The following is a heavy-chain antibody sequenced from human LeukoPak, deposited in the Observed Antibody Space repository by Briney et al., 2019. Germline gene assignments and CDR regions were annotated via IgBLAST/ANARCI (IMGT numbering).Heavy chain of an antibody. CDR2: ISSSGGTM. Sequence: GGSLRLSCAASGFTFSDYYMGWIRQAPGKGLDWVSYISSSGGTMYYADSVKGRFTTSRDNAKNSLYLQMNSLRAEDTAVYYCARSSGYQLLYGYYYYMDVWGKGTTVTVSS. D-gene: IGHD2-2*02. CDR3: ARSSGYQLLYGYYYYMDV. J-gene: IGHJ6*03. V-gene: IGHV3-11*04. CDR1: GFTFSDYY.